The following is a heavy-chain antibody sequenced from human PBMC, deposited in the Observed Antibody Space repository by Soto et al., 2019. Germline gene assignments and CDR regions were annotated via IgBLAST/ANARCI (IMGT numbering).Heavy chain of an antibody. CDR3: ASSLKPSGTYYYYGMDV. V-gene: IGHV1-69*01. CDR2: IIPIFGTA. D-gene: IGHD1-26*01. CDR1: GGTFSSYA. Sequence: QVQLVQSGAEVKKPGSSVKVSCKASGGTFSSYAISWVRQAPGQGLEWMGGIIPIFGTANYAQRFQGRVTITADESTSTDYMELSSLRSEDTAVYYCASSLKPSGTYYYYGMDVWGQGTTVTVSS. J-gene: IGHJ6*02.